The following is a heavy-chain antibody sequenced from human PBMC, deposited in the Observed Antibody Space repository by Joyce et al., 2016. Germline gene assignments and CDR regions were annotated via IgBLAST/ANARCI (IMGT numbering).Heavy chain of an antibody. CDR3: ARPVGPWGWFDP. J-gene: IGHJ5*02. D-gene: IGHD3-16*01. CDR1: GFTFSKYW. V-gene: IGHV3-74*01. CDR2: MNSDGSTT. Sequence: EVQLVQSGGGLVKPGGSLRLSCEVSGFTFSKYWMHWVRQGPGKGLVWVSHMNSDGSTTSYADSVRGRFTISRDNAKDTLYLEMKSLRAEDTAVYYCARPVGPWGWFDPWGQGTLVTVSS.